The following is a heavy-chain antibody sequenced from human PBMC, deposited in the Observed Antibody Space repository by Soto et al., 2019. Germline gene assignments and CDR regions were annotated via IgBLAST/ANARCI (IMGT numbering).Heavy chain of an antibody. J-gene: IGHJ4*02. CDR3: ARVSVGALSFDY. Sequence: SVKVSCKASGGTFSSYAISWVRQAPGQGLEWMGGIIPIFGTANYAQKFQGRVTITADESTSTAYMELSSLRSEDTAVYYCARVSVGALSFDYWGQGTLVTVSS. CDR1: GGTFSSYA. V-gene: IGHV1-69*13. D-gene: IGHD1-26*01. CDR2: IIPIFGTA.